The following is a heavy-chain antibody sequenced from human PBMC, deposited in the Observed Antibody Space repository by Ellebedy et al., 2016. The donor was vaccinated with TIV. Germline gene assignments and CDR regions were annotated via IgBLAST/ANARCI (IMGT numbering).Heavy chain of an antibody. Sequence: PGGSLRLSCKGSGYSFTSYWIAWVRQMPGKGLEWMGIIYPGDSATKYSPSFQGQVTMSADKSISTAYLQWSSLKASDTAMYYCARSRSCSSSSCYSSWFDPWGQGTLVTVSS. CDR1: GYSFTSYW. J-gene: IGHJ5*02. CDR3: ARSRSCSSSSCYSSWFDP. CDR2: IYPGDSAT. D-gene: IGHD2-2*02. V-gene: IGHV5-51*01.